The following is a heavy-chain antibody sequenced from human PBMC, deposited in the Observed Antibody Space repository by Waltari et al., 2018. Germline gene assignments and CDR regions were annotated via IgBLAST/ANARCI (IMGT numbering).Heavy chain of an antibody. Sequence: QLQLQESGPGLVKPSETLSLTCSVSGGSITNNRHSWGWIRQPPGQGLEWIATMSYSGATYSSPSLKSRVTISRDTSKNQVSLKLGSVTAADTAVYYCATYLGASLGTAAFDVWGQGTMVTVSS. V-gene: IGHV4-39*01. D-gene: IGHD1-1*01. CDR3: ATYLGASLGTAAFDV. CDR1: GGSITNNRHS. J-gene: IGHJ3*01. CDR2: MSYSGAT.